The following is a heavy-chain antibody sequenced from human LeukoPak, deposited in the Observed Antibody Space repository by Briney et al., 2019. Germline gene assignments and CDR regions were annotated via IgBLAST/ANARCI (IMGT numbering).Heavy chain of an antibody. J-gene: IGHJ4*02. CDR2: INPRGGST. Sequence: ASVKVSCKASGYTFNSYYMHWVRQAPGQGLEWMGIINPRGGSTSYAQKFRGRVTMTRDTSTSTVYMELSSLTSEDTAVYYCARAVLGIGGFDYWGQGTLVTVSS. CDR1: GYTFNSYY. D-gene: IGHD7-27*01. CDR3: ARAVLGIGGFDY. V-gene: IGHV1-46*02.